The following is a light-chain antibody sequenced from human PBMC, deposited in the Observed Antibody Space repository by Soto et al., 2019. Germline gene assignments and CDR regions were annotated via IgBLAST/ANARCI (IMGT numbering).Light chain of an antibody. CDR2: DAS. V-gene: IGKV3-11*01. CDR3: QHRFNWPLT. Sequence: EIVLTQSPATLSLSPGERAMLSCRASQSVSTFFAWYQQKPGQAPRLLIYDASERATGIPARFSGSGSGTDFTLTINSLEPEDFAVYYCQHRFNWPLTFGGGTTVELK. J-gene: IGKJ4*01. CDR1: QSVSTF.